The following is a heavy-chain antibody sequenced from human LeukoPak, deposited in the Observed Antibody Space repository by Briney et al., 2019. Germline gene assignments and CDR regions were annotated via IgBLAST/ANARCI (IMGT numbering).Heavy chain of an antibody. D-gene: IGHD4-17*01. CDR2: INPNSGST. Sequence: GASVKVSCKASGYTFTGYYMHWMRQAPGQGLEWMGWINPNSGSTNYAQKFQGRVTMARDMSISTAYMELSRLRSDDTAIYYCAREKDYGDFHFDLWGRGTLVTVSS. V-gene: IGHV1-2*02. CDR3: AREKDYGDFHFDL. J-gene: IGHJ2*01. CDR1: GYTFTGYY.